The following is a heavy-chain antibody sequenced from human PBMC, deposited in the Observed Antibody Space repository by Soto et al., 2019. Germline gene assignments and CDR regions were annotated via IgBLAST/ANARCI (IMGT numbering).Heavy chain of an antibody. J-gene: IGHJ6*03. CDR2: ITTSGGNT. Sequence: EVQLLESGGGLVQPGGSLRLSCAASGFTFSTYAMSWVRQAPGKGLEWVSTITTSGGNTYYADSVQGRFTISRDNSKNTLYLQMNSLSAEDTAVYYCAGRYCTNGVCYTNYYYYIDVWGKGTTVTVSS. V-gene: IGHV3-23*01. CDR3: AGRYCTNGVCYTNYYYYIDV. D-gene: IGHD2-8*01. CDR1: GFTFSTYA.